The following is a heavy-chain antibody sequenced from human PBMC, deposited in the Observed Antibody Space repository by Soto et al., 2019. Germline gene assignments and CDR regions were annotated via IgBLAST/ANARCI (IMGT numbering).Heavy chain of an antibody. V-gene: IGHV1-69*08. D-gene: IGHD2-2*01. CDR3: ARELPGCSSTSCDGGDWFDP. CDR2: IIPILGIA. J-gene: IGHJ5*02. Sequence: QVQLVQSGAEVKKPGSSVKVSCKASGGTFSSYTISWVRQAPGQGLEWMGRIIPILGIANYAQKFQGRVTSTADKSTSTDYMEVSSRRSEDTAVYYCARELPGCSSTSCDGGDWFDPWGQGTLVTVSS. CDR1: GGTFSSYT.